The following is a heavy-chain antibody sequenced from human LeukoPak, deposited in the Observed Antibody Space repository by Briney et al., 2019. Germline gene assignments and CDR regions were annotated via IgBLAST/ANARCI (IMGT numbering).Heavy chain of an antibody. Sequence: SETLSLTCTVSGGSLTRYHWSCIRQPPGKGLEWIGYIYYSGSTNYNPSLKSRVTISVDRSKNQFSLKLSPVTAADTAVYYCATPTGDSSLDYRGPAALVTVST. CDR3: ATPTGDSSLDY. J-gene: IGHJ4*01. CDR2: IYYSGST. V-gene: IGHV4-59*08. CDR1: GGSLTRYH. D-gene: IGHD7-27*01.